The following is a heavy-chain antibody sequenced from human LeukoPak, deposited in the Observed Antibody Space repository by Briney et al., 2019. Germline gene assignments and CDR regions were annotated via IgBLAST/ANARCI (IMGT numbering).Heavy chain of an antibody. J-gene: IGHJ4*02. D-gene: IGHD6-13*01. Sequence: GGSLRLSCAASGFSFSSYEMNWVRQAPGKGLEWVSYISSSGSTIYYADSVKGRFTISRDNAKNSLYLQMNSLRAEDTAVYYCAGSWYFTSSLDYWGQGTLVTVSS. CDR2: ISSSGSTI. CDR1: GFSFSSYE. V-gene: IGHV3-48*03. CDR3: AGSWYFTSSLDY.